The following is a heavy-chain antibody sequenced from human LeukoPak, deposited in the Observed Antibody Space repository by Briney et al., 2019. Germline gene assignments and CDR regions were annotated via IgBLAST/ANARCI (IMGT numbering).Heavy chain of an antibody. Sequence: PGGSLRLSCAASGFTFSSYGMHWVRQAPGKGLEWVAVISYDGSNKYYADSVKGRFTISRDNSKNTLYLQMNSLRAEDTAVYYCAKEKRPMVRGATFDYWGQGTLVTVSS. D-gene: IGHD3-10*01. CDR2: ISYDGSNK. CDR3: AKEKRPMVRGATFDY. V-gene: IGHV3-30*18. CDR1: GFTFSSYG. J-gene: IGHJ4*02.